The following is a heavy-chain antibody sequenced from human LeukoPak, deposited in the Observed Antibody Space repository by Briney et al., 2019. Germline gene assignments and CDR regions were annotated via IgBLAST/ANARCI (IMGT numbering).Heavy chain of an antibody. Sequence: SVTVSCTASGGTFSSYAISWVRQAPGQGLEWMGGIIPIFGTANYAQKFQGRVTITTDESTSTAYMELSSLRSEDTAVYYCARGIGATVDAYYFDYWGQGTLVTVSS. CDR1: GGTFSSYA. J-gene: IGHJ4*02. D-gene: IGHD4-23*01. CDR3: ARGIGATVDAYYFDY. CDR2: IIPIFGTA. V-gene: IGHV1-69*05.